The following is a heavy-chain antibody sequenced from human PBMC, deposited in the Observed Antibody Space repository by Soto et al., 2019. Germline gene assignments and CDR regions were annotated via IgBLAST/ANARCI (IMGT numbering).Heavy chain of an antibody. D-gene: IGHD2-15*01. CDR1: GGSISSSSYY. J-gene: IGHJ6*02. Sequence: QLQLQESGPGLVKPSETLSLTCTVSGGSISSSSYYWGWIRQPPGKGLEWIGSIYYSGSTYYNPSLKSRVTISVDTSKNQFSLKLSSVTAADTAVYYCARMTNSWYYGMDVWGQGTTVTVSS. V-gene: IGHV4-39*01. CDR3: ARMTNSWYYGMDV. CDR2: IYYSGST.